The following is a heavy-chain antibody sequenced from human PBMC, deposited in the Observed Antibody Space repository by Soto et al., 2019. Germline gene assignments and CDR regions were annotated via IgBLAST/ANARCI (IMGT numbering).Heavy chain of an antibody. D-gene: IGHD2-21*02. CDR2: IYDSGTT. CDR3: ARVSHIVVVPAIRGAFDI. V-gene: IGHV4-59*01. J-gene: IGHJ3*02. CDR1: GGSMSGYY. Sequence: QVQLQESGPGLEKASETLSLTCTVSGGSMSGYYWSWIRQPPGKGLEWIGFIYDSGTTNYNPSLKSRGNISIDTSKNQFSLKLTSVTATDTAVYYCARVSHIVVVPAIRGAFDIWGPGTMITVSS.